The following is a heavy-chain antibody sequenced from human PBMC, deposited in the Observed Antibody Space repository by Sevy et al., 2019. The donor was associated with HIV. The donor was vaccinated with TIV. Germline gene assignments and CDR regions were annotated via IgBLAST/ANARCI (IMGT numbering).Heavy chain of an antibody. D-gene: IGHD3-16*01. CDR2: MNPNSGNT. CDR1: GYTFTSYD. J-gene: IGHJ4*02. Sequence: ASVKVSCKASGYTFTSYDINWVRQATGQGLEWMGWMNPNSGNTGYAQKFQGRVTMTRNTSISTAYMELSSLRYDDTAVYYCTRVRSFGFEYWGQGTLVTVSS. CDR3: TRVRSFGFEY. V-gene: IGHV1-8*01.